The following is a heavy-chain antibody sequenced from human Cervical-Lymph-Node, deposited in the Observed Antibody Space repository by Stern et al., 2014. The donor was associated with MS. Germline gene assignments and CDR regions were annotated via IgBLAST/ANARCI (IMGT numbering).Heavy chain of an antibody. J-gene: IGHJ4*02. Sequence: QVQLVQSGAEVKSPGASLRVSCKASGYAFTDYFVHWLRQAPGQGPEWVGRINPNSGDTHFAQKFQGRVTMTVETSIKTVYMELSRLRSDDTAMYFCARDPDYYDSSSYLYYFDHWGQGTVVTVSS. CDR2: INPNSGDT. D-gene: IGHD3-22*01. CDR3: ARDPDYYDSSSYLYYFDH. CDR1: GYAFTDYF. V-gene: IGHV1-2*06.